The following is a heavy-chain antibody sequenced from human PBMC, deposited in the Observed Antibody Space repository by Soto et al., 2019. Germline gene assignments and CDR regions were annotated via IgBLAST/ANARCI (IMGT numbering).Heavy chain of an antibody. D-gene: IGHD2-15*01. V-gene: IGHV3-33*01. Sequence: GGSLRLSCAASGFTFSSYGMHWVRQAPGKGLEWVAVIWYDGSNKYYADSVKGRFTISRDNSKNTLYLQMNSLRAEDTAVYYCARDLLPVVADYYFDYWGQGTLVTVSS. CDR1: GFTFSSYG. CDR2: IWYDGSNK. J-gene: IGHJ4*02. CDR3: ARDLLPVVADYYFDY.